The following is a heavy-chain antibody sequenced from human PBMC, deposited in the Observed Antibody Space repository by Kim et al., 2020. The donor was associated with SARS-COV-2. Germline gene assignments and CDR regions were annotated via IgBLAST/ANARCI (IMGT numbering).Heavy chain of an antibody. Sequence: TYYDPSLKSRVTISVDTSKNQFSLKLSSVAAADTAVYYCAGIGGELLPDYWGQGTLVTVSS. V-gene: IGHV4-39*07. CDR3: AGIGGELLPDY. D-gene: IGHD1-26*01. J-gene: IGHJ4*02. CDR2: T.